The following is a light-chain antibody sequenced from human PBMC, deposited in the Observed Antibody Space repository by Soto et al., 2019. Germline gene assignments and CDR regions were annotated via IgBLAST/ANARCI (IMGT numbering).Light chain of an antibody. V-gene: IGKV1-39*01. Sequence: DIQMTQSPSSLSASVGDRVTITCRASQNIDYYLNWYQHKPGKAPRLLIYAASRMQSGVPSRFSGSGSGTDFTLTISSLQPEDFATYYCQQSHTAPRTFGPGTRVEIK. CDR1: QNIDYY. CDR3: QQSHTAPRT. CDR2: AAS. J-gene: IGKJ1*01.